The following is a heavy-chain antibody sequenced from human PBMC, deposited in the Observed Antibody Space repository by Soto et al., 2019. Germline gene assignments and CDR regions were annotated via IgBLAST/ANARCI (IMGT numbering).Heavy chain of an antibody. CDR2: ISGSGGST. J-gene: IGHJ3*02. V-gene: IGHV3-23*01. CDR3: AKDGGGYYDSSGYPHDAFDI. CDR1: GFTFSSYA. D-gene: IGHD3-22*01. Sequence: GGSLRLSCAASGFTFSSYAMSWVRQAPGKGLEWVSAISGSGGSTYYADSVKGRFTISRDNSKNTLYLQMNSLRAEDTAVYYCAKDGGGYYDSSGYPHDAFDIWGQGTMVTVS.